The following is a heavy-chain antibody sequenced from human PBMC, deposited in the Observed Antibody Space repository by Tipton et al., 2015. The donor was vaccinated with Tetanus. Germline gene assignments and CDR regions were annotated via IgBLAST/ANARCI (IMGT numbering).Heavy chain of an antibody. V-gene: IGHV3-23*01. CDR3: AKEQYYDFWSGYYVLDY. CDR1: GFTFSSYA. Sequence: SLRLSCAASGFTFSSYAMSWVRQAPGKGLEWVSAISGSGGNTYYADSVKGRFTISRDNSKNTLYLQMNSLRAEDTAVYYCAKEQYYDFWSGYYVLDYWGQGTLVTVSS. J-gene: IGHJ4*02. D-gene: IGHD3-3*01. CDR2: ISGSGGNT.